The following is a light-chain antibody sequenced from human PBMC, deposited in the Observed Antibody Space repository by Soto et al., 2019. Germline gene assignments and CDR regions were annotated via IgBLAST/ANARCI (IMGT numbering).Light chain of an antibody. Sequence: EIVLTQSPGTLSLSPVERSTLSCRXSQSVSSSYLAWYQQKPGQAPRLLIFATSTRATGIPARFSGSGSGTEFTLTISSLQSEDSAVYYCQQYNNWPLTFGGGTKVDIK. CDR1: QSVSSSY. J-gene: IGKJ4*01. V-gene: IGKV3-15*01. CDR2: ATS. CDR3: QQYNNWPLT.